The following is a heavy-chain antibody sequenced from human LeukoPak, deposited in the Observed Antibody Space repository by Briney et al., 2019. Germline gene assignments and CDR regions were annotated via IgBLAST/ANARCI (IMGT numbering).Heavy chain of an antibody. V-gene: IGHV4-39*01. Sequence: SETLSLTCIVSGGSISSGSHYWGWIRQPPGKRLEWTGSMHYSGITYYNPSLTSRVTISVDTSKNQFSLRLTSVTAADTAVYYCARYPYSDSGVWQAFDYWGQGTLVTVSS. CDR3: ARYPYSDSGVWQAFDY. CDR1: GGSISSGSHY. CDR2: MHYSGIT. J-gene: IGHJ4*02. D-gene: IGHD5-12*01.